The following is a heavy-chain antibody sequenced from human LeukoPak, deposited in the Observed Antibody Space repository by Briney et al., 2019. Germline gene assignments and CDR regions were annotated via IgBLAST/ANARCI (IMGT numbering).Heavy chain of an antibody. J-gene: IGHJ4*02. D-gene: IGHD6-13*01. CDR3: ARGPPRGTAAGPDF. Sequence: ASVKVSCKASGYTFTDYYMHWVRQAPGQGLEWMGWINPNNGGTNYAQKFQGRVTVTRDTSISTAFMDLSSLRSDDTAVFYCARGPPRGTAAGPDFWGQGTLVTVSS. CDR1: GYTFTDYY. CDR2: INPNNGGT. V-gene: IGHV1-2*02.